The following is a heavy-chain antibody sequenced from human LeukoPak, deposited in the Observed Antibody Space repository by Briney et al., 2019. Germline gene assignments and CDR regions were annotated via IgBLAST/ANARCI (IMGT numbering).Heavy chain of an antibody. Sequence: GGSLRLSCAAPGFSLSNYGMHCVRQAPGKGLEWVAALLYDGNTKHYADSVRGRFTISRDISKNTFYVQMNSLTAEDTAVYYCARDHRPEIQYYYMDVWGKGTTVAVSS. D-gene: IGHD1-14*01. CDR1: GFSLSNYG. V-gene: IGHV3-33*01. CDR3: ARDHRPEIQYYYMDV. J-gene: IGHJ6*03. CDR2: LLYDGNTK.